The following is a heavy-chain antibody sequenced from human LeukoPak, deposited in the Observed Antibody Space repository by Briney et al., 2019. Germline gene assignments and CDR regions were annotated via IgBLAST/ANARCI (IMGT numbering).Heavy chain of an antibody. J-gene: IGHJ4*02. D-gene: IGHD3-22*01. CDR3: AREGYYFDSSGSYYFDY. CDR2: ISGSGGVT. V-gene: IGHV3-23*01. CDR1: GFTFSTSV. Sequence: PGGSLRLSCAASGFTFSTSVMSWVRQAPGKGLEWVSGISGSGGVTNYAESVKGRFTISRDNSKNTLYLQMNSLRAEDTAVYYCAREGYYFDSSGSYYFDYWGRGTLVTVSS.